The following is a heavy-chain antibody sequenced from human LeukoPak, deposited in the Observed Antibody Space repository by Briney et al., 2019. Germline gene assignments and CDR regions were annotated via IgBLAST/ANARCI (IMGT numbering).Heavy chain of an antibody. J-gene: IGHJ4*02. CDR2: INTSAGST. V-gene: IGHV1-46*01. CDR3: ATTDRGYYSQFY. D-gene: IGHD3-22*01. Sequence: GASVKVPCKASGYTFTNYFIHWVRQAPGQGLEWMGIINTSAGSTSYAQKFQGRVTMTRDTSTSTVYMELSSLSSEDTAVYYCATTDRGYYSQFYWGQGTLVTVSS. CDR1: GYTFTNYF.